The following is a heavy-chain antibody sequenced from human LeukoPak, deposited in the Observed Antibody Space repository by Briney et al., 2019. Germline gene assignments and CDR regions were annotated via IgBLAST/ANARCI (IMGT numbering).Heavy chain of an antibody. Sequence: GGSLRLSCAASGFIFSIYNMNWVRQAPGRGRAGVSSINTRSSSSYYADSVKGRFTISRDNAKNTVYLQMNSLRAEDTAVFYCTRGTGGGLNVDYWGQGTLVTVSS. J-gene: IGHJ4*02. CDR2: INTRSSSS. D-gene: IGHD2-8*02. V-gene: IGHV3-21*01. CDR1: GFIFSIYN. CDR3: TRGTGGGLNVDY.